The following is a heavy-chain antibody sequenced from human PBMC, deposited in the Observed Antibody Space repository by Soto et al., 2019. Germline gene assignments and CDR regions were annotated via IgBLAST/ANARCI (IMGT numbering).Heavy chain of an antibody. CDR2: INPSGGST. V-gene: IGHV1-46*01. CDR1: GYAFTSYY. CDR3: ARDLGYDFWSGYQYYYYGMDV. D-gene: IGHD3-3*01. Sequence: ASVKVSCKASGYAFTSYYMHWVRQAPGQGLEWMGIINPSGGSTSYAQKFQGRVTMTRDTSTSTVYMELSSLRSEDTAVYYCARDLGYDFWSGYQYYYYGMDVWGQGTTVTV. J-gene: IGHJ6*02.